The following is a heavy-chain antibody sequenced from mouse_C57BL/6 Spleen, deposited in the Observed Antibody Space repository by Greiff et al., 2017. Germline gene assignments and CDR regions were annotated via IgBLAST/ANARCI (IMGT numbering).Heavy chain of an antibody. CDR3: ARSRFFTTEDY. CDR2: IHPNCGST. J-gene: IGHJ2*01. CDR1: GYTFTSYW. D-gene: IGHD1-1*01. Sequence: VQLQQPGAELVKPGASVKLSCKASGYTFTSYWMHWVKQRPGQGLEWIGMIHPNCGSTNYNEKFKSKATLTVDKSTSTAYMQLSSLTSEDSAVYYCARSRFFTTEDYWGQGTTLTVSS. V-gene: IGHV1-64*01.